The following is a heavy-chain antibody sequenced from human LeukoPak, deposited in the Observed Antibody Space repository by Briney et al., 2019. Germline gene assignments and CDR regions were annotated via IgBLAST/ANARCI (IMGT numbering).Heavy chain of an antibody. D-gene: IGHD6-13*01. CDR2: IIPIFGTA. CDR3: ARASSWYFGWFDP. V-gene: IGHV1-69*05. CDR1: GGTFSSYA. J-gene: IGHJ5*02. Sequence: SVKVSCEASGGTFSSYAISWVRQAPGQGLEWKGGIIPIFGTANYAQKFQGRVTITTDESTSTAYMELSSLRSEDTAVYYCARASSWYFGWFDPWGQGTLVTVSS.